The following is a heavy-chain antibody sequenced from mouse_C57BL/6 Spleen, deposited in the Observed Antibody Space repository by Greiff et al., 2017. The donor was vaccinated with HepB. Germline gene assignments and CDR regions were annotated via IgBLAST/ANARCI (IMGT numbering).Heavy chain of an antibody. CDR3: ARGTGPRDFDY. J-gene: IGHJ2*01. Sequence: QVQLQQPGAELVKPGASVKLSCKASGYTFTSYWMHWVKQRPGQGLEWIGMIHPNSGSTNYNEKFKSKATLTVDKSSSTAYMQLSSLTSEDSAVYYCARGTGPRDFDYWGQGTTLTVSS. D-gene: IGHD4-1*01. CDR1: GYTFTSYW. V-gene: IGHV1-64*01. CDR2: IHPNSGST.